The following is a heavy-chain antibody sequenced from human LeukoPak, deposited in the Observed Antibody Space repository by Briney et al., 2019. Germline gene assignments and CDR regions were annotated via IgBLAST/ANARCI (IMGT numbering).Heavy chain of an antibody. CDR1: GFTFTSSA. V-gene: IGHV1-58*02. CDR3: AAGDYYDSSGYPLR. Sequence: SVKVSCKASGFTFTSSAMQWVRQARGQRLEWIGWIVVGGGNTNYAQKFRERVTITRDMSTSTAYMELSSLRSEDTAVYYCAAGDYYDSSGYPLRWGQGTLVTVSS. J-gene: IGHJ4*02. D-gene: IGHD3-22*01. CDR2: IVVGGGNT.